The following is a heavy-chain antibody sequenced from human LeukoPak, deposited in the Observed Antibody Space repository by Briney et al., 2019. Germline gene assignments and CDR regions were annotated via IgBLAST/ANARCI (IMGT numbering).Heavy chain of an antibody. Sequence: KPGASVKVSCKASGYTFTGYYMHWVRQAPGQGLEWMGWINPNSGGTNYAQKFQGRVTMTRDTSISTAYMELSRLRSDDTAVYYCARGYYDILTGYYHVEYYFDYWGQGTLVTVSS. CDR2: INPNSGGT. V-gene: IGHV1-2*02. CDR3: ARGYYDILTGYYHVEYYFDY. CDR1: GYTFTGYY. J-gene: IGHJ4*02. D-gene: IGHD3-9*01.